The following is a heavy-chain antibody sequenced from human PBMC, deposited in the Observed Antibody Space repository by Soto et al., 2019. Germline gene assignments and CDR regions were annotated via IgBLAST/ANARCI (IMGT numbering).Heavy chain of an antibody. CDR1: GGTFSSYA. CDR3: ARGLTGGGCGYYFDY. V-gene: IGHV1-69*12. J-gene: IGHJ4*02. CDR2: IVPIFGTA. D-gene: IGHD3-16*01. Sequence: QVQLVQSGAEVKKPGSSVKVSCKASGGTFSSYAIDWVRQAPGQGLEWMGGIVPIFGTADYAQKFQGRVTIAANESTSTAYMELRSLRSEDSAVYYCARGLTGGGCGYYFDYWGQGTLVTVSS.